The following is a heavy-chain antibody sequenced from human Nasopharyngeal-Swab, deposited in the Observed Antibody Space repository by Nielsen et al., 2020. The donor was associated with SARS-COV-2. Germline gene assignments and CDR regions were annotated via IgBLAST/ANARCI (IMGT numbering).Heavy chain of an antibody. V-gene: IGHV4-34*01. CDR1: GGSFSGYY. CDR3: ASLGITMVRGVSGMDV. J-gene: IGHJ6*02. CDR2: INHSGST. D-gene: IGHD3-10*01. Sequence: ESLKISCAVYGGSFSGYYWSWIRNPPGKGLEWIGEINHSGSTNYNPSLKSRVTISVDTSKNQFSLKLSPVTAADTAVYYCASLGITMVRGVSGMDVWGQGITVTVSS.